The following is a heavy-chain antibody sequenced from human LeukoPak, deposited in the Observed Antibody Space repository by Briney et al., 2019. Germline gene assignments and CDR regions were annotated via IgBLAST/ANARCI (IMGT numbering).Heavy chain of an antibody. J-gene: IGHJ6*02. Sequence: GGSLRLSCTASGFTFDSYAMSWVRQAPGKGLEWVSSISGGSEDTYYADSVKGRFTISRDNSKSTLYLQMNSLRAEDTAVYYCARTIAQYSNSWLYFYCGLDVWGQGTTVTVSS. V-gene: IGHV3-23*01. CDR1: GFTFDSYA. CDR3: ARTIAQYSNSWLYFYCGLDV. D-gene: IGHD6-13*01. CDR2: ISGGSEDT.